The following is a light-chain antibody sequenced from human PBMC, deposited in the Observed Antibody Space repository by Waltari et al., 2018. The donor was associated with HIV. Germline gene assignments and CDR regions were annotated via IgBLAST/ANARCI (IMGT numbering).Light chain of an antibody. CDR2: DVN. V-gene: IGLV2-11*01. CDR3: CSYAGSSYV. CDR1: ASDVRGYHY. Sequence: HSALTQPRSVSGSPGQSVTLSCTGSASDVRGYHYVSWYQQHPGKAPKLLIYDVNKRPSGVPDRFSGSKSGNTASLTISGLQTEDEADYYCCSYAGSSYVFGTETKVTVL. J-gene: IGLJ1*01.